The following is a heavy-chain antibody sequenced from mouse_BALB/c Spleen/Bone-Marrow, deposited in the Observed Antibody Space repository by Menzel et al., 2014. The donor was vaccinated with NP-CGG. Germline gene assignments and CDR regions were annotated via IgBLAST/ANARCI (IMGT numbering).Heavy chain of an antibody. Sequence: VQLKESGAELVKPGASVKLSCTASGFNIKDTYMHWVKQRPEQGLEWIGRIDPANGNTKYDPKFQGKATITADTSFNTAYLQLSSLTSEDTAVYYCVRSREYYFDYWGQGTTLTVSS. D-gene: IGHD1-1*01. J-gene: IGHJ2*01. V-gene: IGHV14-3*02. CDR3: VRSREYYFDY. CDR2: IDPANGNT. CDR1: GFNIKDTY.